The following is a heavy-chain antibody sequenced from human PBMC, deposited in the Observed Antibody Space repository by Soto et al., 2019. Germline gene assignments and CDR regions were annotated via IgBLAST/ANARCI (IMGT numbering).Heavy chain of an antibody. CDR1: GYTFTSYD. CDR2: MNPNSGNT. CDR3: ARWLSSIAANYGMDV. Sequence: QVQLVQSGAEVKKPGASVKVSCKASGYTFTSYDINWVRQATGQGLEWMGWMNPNSGNTGYAQKFQGRVTMTRNTSRSTAYIERSSLRSEDTAVYYCARWLSSIAANYGMDVWGQGTTVTVSS. J-gene: IGHJ6*02. D-gene: IGHD6-6*01. V-gene: IGHV1-8*01.